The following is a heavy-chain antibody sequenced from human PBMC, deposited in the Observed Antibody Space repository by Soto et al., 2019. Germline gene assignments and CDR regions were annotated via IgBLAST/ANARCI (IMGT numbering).Heavy chain of an antibody. Sequence: SETLSLTCAVYGGSFSGYYWSWIRQPPGKGLEWIGEINHSGSTSYNPSLKSRVTISVDTSKNQFSLKLSSVTAADTAVYYCARCFRGSCYSGPSFDYWGQGTLVPVSS. CDR1: GGSFSGYY. V-gene: IGHV4-34*01. CDR2: INHSGST. D-gene: IGHD2-15*01. J-gene: IGHJ4*02. CDR3: ARCFRGSCYSGPSFDY.